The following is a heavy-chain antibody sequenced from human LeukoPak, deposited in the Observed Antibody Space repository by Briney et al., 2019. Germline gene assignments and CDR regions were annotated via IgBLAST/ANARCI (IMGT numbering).Heavy chain of an antibody. CDR3: ARDRAGTRGYYGMDV. CDR1: GGSISSYY. V-gene: IGHV4-59*01. CDR2: IYYSGST. Sequence: SETLSLTCTVSGGSISSYYWSWIRQPPGKGLEWIGYIYYSGSTNYNPSLKSRVTISVDTSKNQFSLKLSSVTAADTAVYYCARDRAGTRGYYGMDVWGQGTTVTVSS. J-gene: IGHJ6*02. D-gene: IGHD1-1*01.